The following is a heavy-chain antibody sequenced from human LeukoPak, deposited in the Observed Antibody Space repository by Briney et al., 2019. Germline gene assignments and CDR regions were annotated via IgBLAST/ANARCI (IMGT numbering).Heavy chain of an antibody. CDR1: GFTFSSYA. CDR2: ISGSGGST. J-gene: IGHJ3*02. Sequence: GGSLRPSCAASGFTFSSYAMSWVRQAPGKGLEWVSAISGSGGSTYYADSVKGRFTISRDNSKNTLYLQMNSLRAEDTAVYYCAKAIVVVIPSNDAFDIWGQGTMVTVSS. CDR3: AKAIVVVIPSNDAFDI. V-gene: IGHV3-23*01. D-gene: IGHD3-22*01.